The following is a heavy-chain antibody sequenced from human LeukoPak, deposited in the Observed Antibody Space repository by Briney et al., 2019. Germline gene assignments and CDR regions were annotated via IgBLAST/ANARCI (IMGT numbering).Heavy chain of an antibody. CDR3: ARDPEQLYYFDY. CDR1: GFTFSSYA. Sequence: LAGGSLRLSCAASGFTFSSYAMHWDRQAPGKGLEWVAVISYDGSNKYYADSVKGRFTISRDNSKNTLYLQMNSLRAEDTAVYYCARDPEQLYYFDYWGQGTLVTVSS. CDR2: ISYDGSNK. D-gene: IGHD6-13*01. J-gene: IGHJ4*02. V-gene: IGHV3-30-3*01.